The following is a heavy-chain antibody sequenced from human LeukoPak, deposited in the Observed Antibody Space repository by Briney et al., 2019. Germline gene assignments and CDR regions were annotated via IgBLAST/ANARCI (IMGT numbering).Heavy chain of an antibody. CDR2: ISAYNGNT. J-gene: IGHJ6*02. V-gene: IGHV1-18*01. CDR3: AITYGSGSYYDYYYYGMDV. D-gene: IGHD3-10*01. CDR1: GYTFTSYG. Sequence: GASVKVSCKASGYTFTSYGISWVRQAPGQGLEWMGWISAYNGNTNYAQKLQGRVTMTTDTSTSTAYMELSSLRSEDTAVYYCAITYGSGSYYDYYYYGMDVWGQGTTVTVSS.